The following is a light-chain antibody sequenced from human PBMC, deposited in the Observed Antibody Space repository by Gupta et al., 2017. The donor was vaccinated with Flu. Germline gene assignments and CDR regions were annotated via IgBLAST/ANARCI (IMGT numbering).Light chain of an antibody. J-gene: IGLJ3*02. CDR3: QTWGTGIQV. CDR2: LNSDGSH. V-gene: IGLV4-69*01. CDR1: SGHSSYA. Sequence: QLVLTQSPSASASLGASSKLTCTPSSGHSSYAIAWHQQQPEKGPRYLMKLNSDGSHSKGDGIPDRFSGSSSGAERYLTISSLQSEDEADYYCQTWGTGIQVFGGGTKLTVL.